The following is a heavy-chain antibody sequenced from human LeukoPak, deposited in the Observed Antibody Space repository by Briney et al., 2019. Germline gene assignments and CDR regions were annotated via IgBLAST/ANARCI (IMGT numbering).Heavy chain of an antibody. J-gene: IGHJ4*02. Sequence: LRLSCAASGFTFSSYAMSWVRQAPGKGLEWIGYIYYSGSTYYNPSLESRVTISVDTSKNQFSLKLSSVTAADTAVYYCARETSLGYCSSTSCQKYYFDYWGQGTLVTVSS. CDR1: GFTFSSYA. D-gene: IGHD2-2*01. V-gene: IGHV4-30-4*08. CDR2: IYYSGST. CDR3: ARETSLGYCSSTSCQKYYFDY.